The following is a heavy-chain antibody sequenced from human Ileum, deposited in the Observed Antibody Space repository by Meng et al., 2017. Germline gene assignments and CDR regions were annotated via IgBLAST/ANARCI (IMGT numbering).Heavy chain of an antibody. CDR3: ARDRGGAPFDY. V-gene: IGHV3-33*01. Sequence: GESLKISCAASGFSLSSSGMHWVRQAPGKGLEWVAVIWADGNTKDYPDSVKGRFTISRDSSKNTLYLQMNSLRADDTAVYYCARDRGGAPFDYWGQGKRVTGAS. CDR2: IWADGNTK. J-gene: IGHJ4*02. CDR1: GFSLSSSG. D-gene: IGHD3-10*01.